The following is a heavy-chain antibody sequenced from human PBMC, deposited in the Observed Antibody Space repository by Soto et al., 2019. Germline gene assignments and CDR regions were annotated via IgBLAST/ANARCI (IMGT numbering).Heavy chain of an antibody. J-gene: IGHJ3*02. CDR2: IIPMIGAT. CDR1: GGTFRDFT. CDR3: ARYWSAGTLYGAFDI. Sequence: QVQLVQSGSEVKKPGSSVKVSCKASGGTFRDFTLSWLRQAPGRGLEWMGGIIPMIGATNNAQKLKGRLTITAYQSTGTVYMGQNSLRSDDTAVYYCARYWSAGTLYGAFDIWGQGTEVTVSP. D-gene: IGHD2-15*01. V-gene: IGHV1-69*01.